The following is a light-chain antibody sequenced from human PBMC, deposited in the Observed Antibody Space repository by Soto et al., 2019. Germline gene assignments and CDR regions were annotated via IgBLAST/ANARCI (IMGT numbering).Light chain of an antibody. J-gene: IGLJ2*01. CDR1: SSNIGSNY. CDR2: ETN. Sequence: QSVLTQPPSVSGTPGQRVTISCSGSSSNIGSNYVYWYQQLPGAAPKLLIYETNQRPSGVPDRFSGSKPGASASLAISGLRYDDEADYYCAAWDATLSAILFGGGTKLTVL. V-gene: IGLV1-47*01. CDR3: AAWDATLSAIL.